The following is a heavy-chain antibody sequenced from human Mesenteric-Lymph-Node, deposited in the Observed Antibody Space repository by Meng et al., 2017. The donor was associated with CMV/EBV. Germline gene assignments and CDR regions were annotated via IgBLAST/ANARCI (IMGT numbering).Heavy chain of an antibody. Sequence: SETLSLTCTVSGGSVSSGSYYWSWIRQPPGKGLEWIGYIYYSGSTNYNPSLKSRVTISVDTSKNQFSLKLSPVTAADAAVYYCARRRYDFWSGYIYGMDVWGQGTTVTVSS. CDR1: GGSVSSGSYY. D-gene: IGHD3-3*01. CDR3: ARRRYDFWSGYIYGMDV. J-gene: IGHJ6*02. CDR2: IYYSGST. V-gene: IGHV4-61*01.